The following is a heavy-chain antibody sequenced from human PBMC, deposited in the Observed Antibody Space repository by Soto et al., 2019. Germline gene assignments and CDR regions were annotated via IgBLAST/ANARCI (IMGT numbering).Heavy chain of an antibody. D-gene: IGHD6-19*01. Sequence: EVQLVESGGGLVQPGRSLRLSCAASGFTFDDYAMHWVRQAPGKGLEWVSGISWNSGSIGYADSVKGRFTISRDNAKNSLYLQMNSLRAEDTALYYCAKGTTQAVAGNYYYYYGMDVW. J-gene: IGHJ6*01. CDR2: ISWNSGSI. CDR1: GFTFDDYA. CDR3: AKGTTQAVAGNYYYYYGMDV. V-gene: IGHV3-9*01.